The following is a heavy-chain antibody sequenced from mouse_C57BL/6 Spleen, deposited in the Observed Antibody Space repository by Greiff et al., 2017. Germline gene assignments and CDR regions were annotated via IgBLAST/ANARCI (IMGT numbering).Heavy chain of an antibody. V-gene: IGHV6-3*01. J-gene: IGHJ2*01. Sequence: EVKLEESGGGLVQPGGSMKLSCVASGFTFSNYWMNWVRQSPEKGLEWVAQIRLKSDNYATHYAESVKGRFTISRDDSKSSVYLQMNNLRAEDTGIYYCTGGGLDFDYWGQGTTLTVSS. CDR3: TGGGLDFDY. D-gene: IGHD2-2*01. CDR2: IRLKSDNYAT. CDR1: GFTFSNYW.